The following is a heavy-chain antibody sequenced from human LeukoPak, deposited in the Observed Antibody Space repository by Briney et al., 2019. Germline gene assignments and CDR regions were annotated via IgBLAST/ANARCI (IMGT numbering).Heavy chain of an antibody. V-gene: IGHV4-39*07. CDR1: GGSISSSSYY. Sequence: SETLSLTCTVSGGSISSSSYYWGWIRQPPGKGLEWIGSIYYSGSTYYNPSLKSRVTISVDTSKNQFSLKLSSVTAADTAVYYCARGYCSGGSCYSQGFYYFDYWGQGTLVTVSS. J-gene: IGHJ4*02. CDR2: IYYSGST. D-gene: IGHD2-15*01. CDR3: ARGYCSGGSCYSQGFYYFDY.